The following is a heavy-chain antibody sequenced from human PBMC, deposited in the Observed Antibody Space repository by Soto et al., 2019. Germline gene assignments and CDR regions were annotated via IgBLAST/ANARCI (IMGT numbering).Heavy chain of an antibody. Sequence: PSETLSLTCTVSGRSISSSSYYWGWIRQPPGKGLEWIGSIYYSGNTYYNPSLKSRVTISVDTSKNQFSLKLSSVTAADTAVYYCARAVDTAMDVPTYYFDYWGQGTLVTVSS. CDR1: GRSISSSSYY. CDR2: IYYSGNT. J-gene: IGHJ4*02. V-gene: IGHV4-39*01. CDR3: ARAVDTAMDVPTYYFDY. D-gene: IGHD5-18*01.